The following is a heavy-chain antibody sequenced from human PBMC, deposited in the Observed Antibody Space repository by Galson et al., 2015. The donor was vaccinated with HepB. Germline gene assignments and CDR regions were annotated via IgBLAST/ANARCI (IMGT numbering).Heavy chain of an antibody. CDR2: IYYSGST. V-gene: IGHV4-59*08. CDR3: ARHPRSIMAYWYFDL. Sequence: SETLSLTCTVSGGSISSYYWSWIRQPPGKGLEWIGYIYYSGSTNYNPSLKSRVTISVDTSKNQFSLKLSSVTAADTAVYYCARHPRSIMAYWYFDLWGRGTLVTVSS. J-gene: IGHJ2*01. CDR1: GGSISSYY. D-gene: IGHD2-8*01.